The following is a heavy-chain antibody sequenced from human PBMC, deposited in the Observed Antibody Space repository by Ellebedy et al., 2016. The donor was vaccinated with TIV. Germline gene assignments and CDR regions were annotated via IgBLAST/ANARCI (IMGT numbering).Heavy chain of an antibody. CDR1: GFTFGDYA. CDR2: IRSKAYGGTT. J-gene: IGHJ6*02. V-gene: IGHV3-49*04. Sequence: GGSLRLXXTASGFTFGDYAMSWVRQAPGKGLEWVSFIRSKAYGGTTEYAASVKGRFTISRDDPNSIAYLQMNSLKAEDTAVYYCTRDLTTLAAAGTGIYYYTMDVWGQGTTVTVSS. D-gene: IGHD6-13*01. CDR3: TRDLTTLAAAGTGIYYYTMDV.